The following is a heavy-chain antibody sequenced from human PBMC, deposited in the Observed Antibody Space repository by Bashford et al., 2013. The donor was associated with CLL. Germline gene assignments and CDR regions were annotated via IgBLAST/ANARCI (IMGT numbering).Heavy chain of an antibody. D-gene: IGHD3-22*01. CDR1: GGSFSGYY. J-gene: IGHJ6*02. V-gene: IGHV4-34*01. CDR2: INHSGST. CDR3: ARGPMIVVVINPGEPYYYYYYGMTS. Sequence: SETLSLTCAVYGGSFSGYYWSWIRQPPGKGLEWIGEINHSGSTNYNPSLKSRVTISVDTSKNQFSLKLSSVTAADTAVYYCARGPMIVVVINPGEPYYYYYYGMTSGPKDDGHRLL.